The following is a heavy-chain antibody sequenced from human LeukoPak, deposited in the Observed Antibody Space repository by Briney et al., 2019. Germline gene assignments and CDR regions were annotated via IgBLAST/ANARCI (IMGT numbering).Heavy chain of an antibody. CDR3: AGGSVVTASLDGMDV. CDR1: GFTVSSNY. CDR2: IYSGGST. V-gene: IGHV3-66*02. J-gene: IGHJ6*02. D-gene: IGHD2-21*02. Sequence: GGSLRLSCTASGFTVSSNYMSWVRQAPGKGLEWVSVIYSGGSTYYADSVKGRFTISRDNSKNTLYLQMNSLRAEDTAVYYCAGGSVVTASLDGMDVWGQGTTVTVSS.